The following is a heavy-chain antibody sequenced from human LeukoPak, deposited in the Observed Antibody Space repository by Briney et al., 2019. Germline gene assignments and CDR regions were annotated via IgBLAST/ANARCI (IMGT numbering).Heavy chain of an antibody. D-gene: IGHD3-9*01. CDR3: ARDTLRYFDRFLSKEYFDY. Sequence: PGGSLRLSCAASGFTFSSYGMHWVRQAPGKGLEWVAVIWYDGSNKYYADSVKGRFTISRDNSKNTLYLQMNSLRAEDTAVYYCARDTLRYFDRFLSKEYFDYWGQGTLVTVSS. V-gene: IGHV3-33*01. J-gene: IGHJ4*02. CDR2: IWYDGSNK. CDR1: GFTFSSYG.